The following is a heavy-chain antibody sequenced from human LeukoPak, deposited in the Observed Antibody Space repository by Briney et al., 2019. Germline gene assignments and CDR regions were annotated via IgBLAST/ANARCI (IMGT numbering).Heavy chain of an antibody. CDR2: VYYGRSP. CDR1: GDSISRSTYY. D-gene: IGHD6-25*01. J-gene: IGHJ4*02. V-gene: IGHV4-39*02. Sequence: SETLSLTCTVSGDSISRSTYYWAWIRQPPGKGLEWIGSVYYGRSPYFNPSLESRATISVDTSKNHFSLKMSSVTAADTAVYYCARSSGTGTFSYWGQRTLVTVSS. CDR3: ARSSGTGTFSY.